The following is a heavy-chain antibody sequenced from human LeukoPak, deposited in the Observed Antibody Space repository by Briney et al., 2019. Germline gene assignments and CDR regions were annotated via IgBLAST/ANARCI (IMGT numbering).Heavy chain of an antibody. D-gene: IGHD3-9*01. J-gene: IGHJ3*01. CDR3: VRPDDNSFDF. V-gene: IGHV4-39*01. CDR2: IYETGST. CDR1: GGSISSYY. Sequence: SETLSLTCTVSGGSISSYYWGWIRQPPGRGLEWIGNIYETGSTNYNPSLKSRVTISVDTSKNQFSLKLSSVTAADTAVYYCVRPDDNSFDFWGQGTMVTVSS.